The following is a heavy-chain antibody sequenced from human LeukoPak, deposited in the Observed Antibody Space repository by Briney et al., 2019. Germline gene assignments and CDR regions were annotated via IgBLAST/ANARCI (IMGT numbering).Heavy chain of an antibody. D-gene: IGHD4-17*01. CDR3: IPGDYGNYFYDMDV. CDR2: IRSKTYGGAK. V-gene: IGHV3-49*04. J-gene: IGHJ6*02. Sequence: GGSLRLSCAASGFTFSSYGMHWVRQAPGKGLEWVGFIRSKTYGGAKEYAASVKDRFTISRDDSKSIAYLQMNSLKTEDTAVYHCIPGDYGNYFYDMDVWGQGTTVTVSS. CDR1: GFTFSSYG.